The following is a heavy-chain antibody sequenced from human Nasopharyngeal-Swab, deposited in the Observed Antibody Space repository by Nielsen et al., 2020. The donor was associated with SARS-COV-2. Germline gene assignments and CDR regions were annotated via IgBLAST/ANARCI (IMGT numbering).Heavy chain of an antibody. D-gene: IGHD6-19*01. Sequence: GESLKISCAASGFTFSSYGMHWVRRAPGKGLEWVAVISYDGSNKYYADSVKGRFTISRDNSKNTLYLQMNSLRAEDTAVYYCAKVSGYSSGWYTPAGAFDIWGQGTMVTVSS. CDR1: GFTFSSYG. CDR3: AKVSGYSSGWYTPAGAFDI. CDR2: ISYDGSNK. V-gene: IGHV3-30*18. J-gene: IGHJ3*02.